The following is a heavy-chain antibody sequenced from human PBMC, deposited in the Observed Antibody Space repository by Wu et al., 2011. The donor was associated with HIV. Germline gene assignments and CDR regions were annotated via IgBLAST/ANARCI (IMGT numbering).Heavy chain of an antibody. Sequence: QVQLVQSGAEVKKPGASVKVSCKASGYTFTGYYMHWVRQAPGQGLEWMGWINPNSGGTNYAQKFQGRVTMTRDTSISTAYMELSRLRSDDTAVYYCARQQYFDWPRGGFDYWGQGTLVTVSS. J-gene: IGHJ4*02. CDR3: ARQQYFDWPRGGFDY. CDR2: INPNSGGT. CDR1: GYTFTGYY. D-gene: IGHD3-9*01. V-gene: IGHV1-2*02.